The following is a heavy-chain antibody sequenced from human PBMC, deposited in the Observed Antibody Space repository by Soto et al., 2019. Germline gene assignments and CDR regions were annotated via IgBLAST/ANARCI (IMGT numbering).Heavy chain of an antibody. CDR3: ARGSLYYDFWSGYSDY. D-gene: IGHD3-3*01. J-gene: IGHJ4*02. CDR2: INHSGST. CDR1: GGSFSGYY. Sequence: SETLSLTCAVYGGSFSGYYWSWIRQPPGKGLEWIGEINHSGSTNYNPSLKSRVTISVDTSKNQFSLKLSSVTAADTDVYYCARGSLYYDFWSGYSDYWGQGTLVTVSS. V-gene: IGHV4-34*01.